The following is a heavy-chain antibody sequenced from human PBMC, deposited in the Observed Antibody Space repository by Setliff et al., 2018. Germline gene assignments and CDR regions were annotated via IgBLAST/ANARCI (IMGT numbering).Heavy chain of an antibody. CDR3: AREGVDTRSSTDYRYYMDV. V-gene: IGHV1-69*05. J-gene: IGHJ6*03. D-gene: IGHD5-18*01. CDR1: VGTFSSYG. CDR2: TIPSFGST. Sequence: SVKVSCKASVGTFSSYGISWVRQAPGQGLEWMGGTIPSFGSTNYAQKFQGRVTIITDESTSTAYMELSSLRTEDSAVYYCAREGVDTRSSTDYRYYMDVWGKGTTVTVSS.